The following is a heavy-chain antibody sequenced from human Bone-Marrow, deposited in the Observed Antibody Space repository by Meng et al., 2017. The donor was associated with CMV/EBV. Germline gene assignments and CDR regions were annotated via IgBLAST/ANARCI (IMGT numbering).Heavy chain of an antibody. D-gene: IGHD2-15*01. CDR1: GYTFSSYD. J-gene: IGHJ4*02. CDR2: MNPNSGNT. Sequence: ASVKVSCKASGYTFSSYDINWVRQAPGQGLEWVGWMNPNSGNTGFEQKFQGRVTMTRNMSIRTAYMQLSSLRFEDTAVYYCARGKFGCSGGSCYSDFDSWGQGTRVTGSS. CDR3: ARGKFGCSGGSCYSDFDS. V-gene: IGHV1-8*01.